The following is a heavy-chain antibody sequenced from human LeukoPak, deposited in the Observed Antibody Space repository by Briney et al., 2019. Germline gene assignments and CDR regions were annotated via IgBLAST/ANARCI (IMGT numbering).Heavy chain of an antibody. CDR2: INHSGST. CDR3: ARGEWELGY. J-gene: IGHJ4*02. CDR1: GGSFSGYY. Sequence: SETLSLTCTVYGGSFSGYYWSWIRQPPGKGLEWIGEINHSGSTNYNPSLKSRVTISVDTSKNQFSLKLSSVTAADTAVYYCARGEWELGYWGQGTLVTVSS. D-gene: IGHD1-26*01. V-gene: IGHV4-34*01.